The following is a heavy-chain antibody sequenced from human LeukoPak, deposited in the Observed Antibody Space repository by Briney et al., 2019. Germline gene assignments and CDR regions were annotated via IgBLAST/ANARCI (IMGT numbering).Heavy chain of an antibody. J-gene: IGHJ4*02. CDR3: ARKDGDF. CDR2: IYTSGST. Sequence: SETLSLTCDVSGASITSFHWTWFRQPAGRGLEWIGLIYTSGSTLYNPSLQSRVAMSVDMTKNQLSLKVTSVTAADAATYYCARKDGDFWGQGTLVTVSS. CDR1: GASITSFH. V-gene: IGHV4-4*07.